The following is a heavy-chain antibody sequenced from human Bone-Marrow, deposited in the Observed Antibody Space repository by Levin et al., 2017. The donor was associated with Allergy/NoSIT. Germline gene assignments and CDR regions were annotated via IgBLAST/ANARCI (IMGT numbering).Heavy chain of an antibody. CDR1: GFTFSSYA. Sequence: GGSLRLSCAASGFTFSSYAMHWVRQAPGKGLEWVAVISYDGSNKYYADSVKGRFTISRDNSKNTLYLQMNSLRAEDTAVYYCARDTHIVVVTAPVPEYFQHWGQGTLVTVSS. V-gene: IGHV3-30-3*01. D-gene: IGHD2-21*02. CDR2: ISYDGSNK. CDR3: ARDTHIVVVTAPVPEYFQH. J-gene: IGHJ1*01.